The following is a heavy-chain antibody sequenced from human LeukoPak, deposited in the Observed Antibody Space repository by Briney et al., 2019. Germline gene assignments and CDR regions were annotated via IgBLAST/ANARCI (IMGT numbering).Heavy chain of an antibody. J-gene: IGHJ4*02. CDR1: GYTFTGYY. Sequence: ASVKVSCKASGYTFTGYYMHWVRQAPGQGLEWMGWINPNSGGTNYAQKFQGRVTMIRDTSISTAYMELSRLRSDDTAVYYCAREGDRYYSENSSGSLAYWGQGTLVTVSS. CDR2: INPNSGGT. D-gene: IGHD3-22*01. V-gene: IGHV1-2*02. CDR3: AREGDRYYSENSSGSLAY.